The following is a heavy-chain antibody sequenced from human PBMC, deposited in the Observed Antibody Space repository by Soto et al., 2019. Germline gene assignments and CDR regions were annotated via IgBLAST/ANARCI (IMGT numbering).Heavy chain of an antibody. CDR3: ARVVVCSGGSCYLFDY. CDR2: ISSSSSYI. J-gene: IGHJ4*02. D-gene: IGHD2-15*01. V-gene: IGHV3-21*01. Sequence: GGSLRLSCAASGFTFSSYSMNWVRQAPGKGLEWVSSISSSSSYIYYADSVKGRFTISRDNAKNSLYLQMNSLRAEDTAVYYCARVVVCSGGSCYLFDYWGQGTLVTVSS. CDR1: GFTFSSYS.